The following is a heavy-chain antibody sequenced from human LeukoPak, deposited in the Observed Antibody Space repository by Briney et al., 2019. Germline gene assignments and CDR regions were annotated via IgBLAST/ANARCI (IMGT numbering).Heavy chain of an antibody. CDR3: ARACYEEKHNWFDP. CDR2: IYYSGST. J-gene: IGHJ5*02. Sequence: SETLSLTCIVSGGSISSGGYYWSWIRQHPGKGLEWIGYIYYSGSTYYNPSLKSRVTISVDTSKNQFSLKLSSVTAADTAVYYCARACYEEKHNWFDPWGQGTLVTVSS. D-gene: IGHD5-12*01. V-gene: IGHV4-31*03. CDR1: GGSISSGGYY.